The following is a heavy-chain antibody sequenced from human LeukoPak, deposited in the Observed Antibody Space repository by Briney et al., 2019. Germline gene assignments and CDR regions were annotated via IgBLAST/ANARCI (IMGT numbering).Heavy chain of an antibody. J-gene: IGHJ4*02. Sequence: GGSLRLPCAASGFTFSSYVMHWVRQAPGKGLEWVAVIWYDGSKEYYADSVKGRFTISRDSSKNTLYLQMNSLRAEDTAVYYCAIDFDHYFDYWGQGTLVTVSS. D-gene: IGHD3-9*01. V-gene: IGHV3-33*01. CDR3: AIDFDHYFDY. CDR2: IWYDGSKE. CDR1: GFTFSSYV.